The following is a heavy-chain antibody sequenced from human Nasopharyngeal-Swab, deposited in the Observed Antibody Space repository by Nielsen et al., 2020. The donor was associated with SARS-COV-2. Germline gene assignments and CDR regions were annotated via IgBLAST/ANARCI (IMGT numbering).Heavy chain of an antibody. V-gene: IGHV4-39*07. D-gene: IGHD4/OR15-4a*01. CDR2: IYYSGST. CDR1: GGSISSNSYY. J-gene: IGHJ5*02. CDR3: AGDPGLTTTSWFDP. Sequence: SETLSLTCTVSGGSISSNSYYWGWIRQPPGKGLEWIGRIYYSGSTYYNPSLKSRVTISVDRSKNQFSLKLSSVTAADTAVYYCAGDPGLTTTSWFDPWGQGTLVTVS.